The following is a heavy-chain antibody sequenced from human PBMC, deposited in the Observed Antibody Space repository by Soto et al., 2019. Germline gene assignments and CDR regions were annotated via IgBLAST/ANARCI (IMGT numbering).Heavy chain of an antibody. Sequence: QVQLVQSGAEVKKPGASVKVSCKASGYTFTSYGISWVRQAPGQGLEWMGWISAYNGNTNYAPKLQGRVTMTTDTSTSTAYMELRSLRSDDTAVYYCARDVGRITIFGVVIISSYDYWGQGTLVTVSS. CDR2: ISAYNGNT. D-gene: IGHD3-3*01. CDR1: GYTFTSYG. CDR3: ARDVGRITIFGVVIISSYDY. V-gene: IGHV1-18*01. J-gene: IGHJ4*02.